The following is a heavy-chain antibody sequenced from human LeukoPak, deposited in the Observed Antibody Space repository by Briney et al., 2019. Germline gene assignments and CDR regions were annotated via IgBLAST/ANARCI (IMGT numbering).Heavy chain of an antibody. V-gene: IGHV1-2*02. J-gene: IGHJ4*02. CDR1: GYTFTGYY. CDR2: INPNSGGT. CDR3: ARFGIHDYGDYHFDY. D-gene: IGHD4-17*01. Sequence: GASVKVSCKASGYTFTGYYMHWVRQAPGHGLEWMGWINPNSGGTNYAQKFQGRVTMTRDTSISTAYMELSRLRSDDTAVYYCARFGIHDYGDYHFDYWGQGTLVTVSS.